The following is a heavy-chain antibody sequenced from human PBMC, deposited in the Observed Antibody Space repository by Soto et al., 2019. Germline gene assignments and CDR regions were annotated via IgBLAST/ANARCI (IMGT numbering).Heavy chain of an antibody. CDR2: IRSKANSYAT. V-gene: IGHV3-73*01. J-gene: IGHJ4*02. CDR3: ARGVYDFWSGHPKGLDY. CDR1: GFTFSGSA. D-gene: IGHD3-3*01. Sequence: GGSLRLSCAASGFTFSGSAMHWVRQASGKGLEWVGRIRSKANSYATASAVSVKGRFTISRDDSRNTAYLQMNSLKTEDTAVYYCARGVYDFWSGHPKGLDYWGQGTVVTVSS.